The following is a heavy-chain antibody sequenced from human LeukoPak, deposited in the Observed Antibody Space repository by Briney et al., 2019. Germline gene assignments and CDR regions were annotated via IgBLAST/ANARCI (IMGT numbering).Heavy chain of an antibody. CDR3: VRDNCTGTSCHHFDY. J-gene: IGHJ4*02. CDR2: IKEDGSEK. Sequence: GSLRLSCPASAFTFTNYWMSWVRQAPGKGLVWVANIKEDGSEKYYVDSVKGRFTISRDNAKNSLYLQMNSLRAEDTAVYYCVRDNCTGTSCHHFDYWGQGTRVTVSS. CDR1: AFTFTNYW. D-gene: IGHD2-2*01. V-gene: IGHV3-7*01.